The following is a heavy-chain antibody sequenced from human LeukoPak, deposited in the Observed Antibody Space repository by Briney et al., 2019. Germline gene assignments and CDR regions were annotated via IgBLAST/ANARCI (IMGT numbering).Heavy chain of an antibody. V-gene: IGHV3-74*01. J-gene: IGHJ6*03. CDR1: GFTFSGYW. CDR3: ARDQYYYYMGV. CDR2: INGDGSTT. Sequence: GGSLRLSCAASGFTFSGYWMHWVRHVPGKGLLWLSRINGDGSTTNYADSVKGRFTISRDNAKNTVYLQMNSLRAEDTAVYYCARDQYYYYMGVWGKGTTVTVSS.